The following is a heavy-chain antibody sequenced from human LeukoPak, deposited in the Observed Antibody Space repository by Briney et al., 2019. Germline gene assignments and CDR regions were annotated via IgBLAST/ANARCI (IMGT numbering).Heavy chain of an antibody. CDR2: ISYDGSNK. V-gene: IGHV3-30-3*01. CDR3: ARDRGTYGDYGPHYYYGMDV. Sequence: PGRSLRLSCAASGFTFSSYAMHWVRQAPGKGLEWVAVISYDGSNKYYADSVKGRFTISRDNSKNTLYLQMNSLRAEDTAVYYCARDRGTYGDYGPHYYYGMDVWGQGTTVTVSS. D-gene: IGHD4-17*01. CDR1: GFTFSSYA. J-gene: IGHJ6*02.